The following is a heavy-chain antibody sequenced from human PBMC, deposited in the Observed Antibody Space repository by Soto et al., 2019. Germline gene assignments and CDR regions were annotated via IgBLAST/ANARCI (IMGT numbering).Heavy chain of an antibody. CDR3: ARGLIVVVPAAMQAYDAVDI. CDR1: GGSFSGYY. V-gene: IGHV4-34*01. CDR2: INHSGST. D-gene: IGHD2-2*01. J-gene: IGHJ3*02. Sequence: QVQLQQWGAGLLKPSETLSLTCAVYGGSFSGYYWSWIRQPPGKGLEWIGEINHSGSTNYNPSLKSRVTISVDTSKNQFSLKLSSVTAADTAVYYCARGLIVVVPAAMQAYDAVDIWGQGTMVTVSS.